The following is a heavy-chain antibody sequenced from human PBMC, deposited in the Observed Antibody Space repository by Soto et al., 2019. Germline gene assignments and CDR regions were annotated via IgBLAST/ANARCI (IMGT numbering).Heavy chain of an antibody. Sequence: PGGSLRLSCAASGFTFSSYGMHWVRQAPGKGLEWVAVISHDGSNKNYADSVKGRFTISRDNAKNTLYLQMNSLRAEDTAVYYCAKDLTRGVITPHYWGQGTLVTVSS. D-gene: IGHD3-10*01. J-gene: IGHJ4*02. V-gene: IGHV3-30*18. CDR3: AKDLTRGVITPHY. CDR2: ISHDGSNK. CDR1: GFTFSSYG.